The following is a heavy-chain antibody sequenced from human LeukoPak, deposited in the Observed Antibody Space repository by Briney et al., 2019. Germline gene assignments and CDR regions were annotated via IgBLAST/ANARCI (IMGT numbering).Heavy chain of an antibody. Sequence: SETLSLTCDVSGNSISSGDYWGWIRQSPEKGLEWIGSIYHSGVTYNNPSLKSRVSLSVDTSKNQFSLKLSSVTAADTAVYYCASLNTYYYDSSGYYFLGVSDYWGQGTLVTVSS. D-gene: IGHD3-22*01. J-gene: IGHJ4*02. CDR1: GNSISSGDY. CDR3: ASLNTYYYDSSGYYFLGVSDY. CDR2: IYHSGVT. V-gene: IGHV4-38-2*01.